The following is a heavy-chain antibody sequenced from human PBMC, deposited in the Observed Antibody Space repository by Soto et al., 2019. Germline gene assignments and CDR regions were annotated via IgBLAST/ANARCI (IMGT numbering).Heavy chain of an antibody. V-gene: IGHV1-69*13. CDR2: INPIFGTA. D-gene: IGHD1-1*01. J-gene: IGHJ3*02. CDR1: GGTFSSYA. Sequence: SVKVSCKASGGTFSSYAISLVRQAPGQGLEWIGGINPIFGTANYAQKFQGRVTITADESTSTAYMELSSLRSEDTAVYYCARGAGTYDAFDIWGQGTMVTVSS. CDR3: ARGAGTYDAFDI.